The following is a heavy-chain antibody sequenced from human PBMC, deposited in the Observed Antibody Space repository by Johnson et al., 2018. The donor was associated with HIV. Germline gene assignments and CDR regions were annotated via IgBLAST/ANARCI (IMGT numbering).Heavy chain of an antibody. CDR3: FDI. V-gene: IGHV3-11*01. Sequence: QVQLVESGGSLVKPGGSLRLSCAASGFMFSNYYMSWIRQAQGKGLECVSYISSGFATIHYADSVKGRSTMRAEDTAVYYCARDLYDFWSASPGSDAFDIWGQGTMVTVSS. CDR1: GFMFSNYY. D-gene: IGHD3-3*01. CDR2: ISSGFATI. J-gene: IGHJ3*02.